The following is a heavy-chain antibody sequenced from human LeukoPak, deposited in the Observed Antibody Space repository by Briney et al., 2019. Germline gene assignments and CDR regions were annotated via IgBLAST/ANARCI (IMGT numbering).Heavy chain of an antibody. CDR3: VTEYYGAYNF. V-gene: IGHV3-15*01. Sequence: GGSLRLSCAASGFTSTDAWMSWVRQAPGKGLEWVGHIKSNTVGGTTDYIAPVKGRFSISRDDSTDTLYLQMNSLKTEDIAVYFCVTEYYGAYNFWGQGALVIVSS. J-gene: IGHJ4*02. CDR1: GFTSTDAW. D-gene: IGHD4-17*01. CDR2: IKSNTVGGTT.